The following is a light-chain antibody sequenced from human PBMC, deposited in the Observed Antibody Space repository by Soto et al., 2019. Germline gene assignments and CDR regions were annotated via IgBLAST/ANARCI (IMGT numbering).Light chain of an antibody. CDR3: HVWDSDGDHPV. CDR2: NEV. CDR1: NIGSKS. V-gene: IGLV3-21*04. J-gene: IGLJ2*01. Sequence: SYELTQPPSVSVAPGMTARITCGGNNIGSKSVPWYQQKPGRAPVLVINNEVDRPSGIPERFFGSNSGNTATMTITRVDAGDEAGYFCHVWDSDGDHPVFGGGTNVTVL.